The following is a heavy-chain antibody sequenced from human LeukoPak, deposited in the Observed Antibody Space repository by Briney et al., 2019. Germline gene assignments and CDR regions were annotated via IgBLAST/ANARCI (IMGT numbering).Heavy chain of an antibody. D-gene: IGHD3-22*01. J-gene: IGHJ4*02. CDR1: GYTFTGYY. Sequence: ASVKVSCKASGYTFTGYYMHWVRQAPGQGLEWMGWINPNTGGTNYAQKFQGRVTMTSDTSISTAYMELSSLRSDDTAMYYCARAPMIVVVFPPRLDFWGQGTLVTVSS. CDR2: INPNTGGT. V-gene: IGHV1-2*02. CDR3: ARAPMIVVVFPPRLDF.